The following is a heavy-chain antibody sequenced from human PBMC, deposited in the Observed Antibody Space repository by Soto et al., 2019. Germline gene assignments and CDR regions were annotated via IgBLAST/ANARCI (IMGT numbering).Heavy chain of an antibody. CDR1: GYTFTSYG. J-gene: IGHJ4*02. CDR3: AGGGYSSGSGP. D-gene: IGHD6-19*01. Sequence: ASVKVSCKASGYTFTSYGIIFVRQAPGQGLEWMGWISAYNCNTNYAQKLQGRVTMTTDTSTSTAYMELRSLRYDDTAVYYCAGGGYSSGSGPWGQGTLVTVSS. V-gene: IGHV1-18*04. CDR2: ISAYNCNT.